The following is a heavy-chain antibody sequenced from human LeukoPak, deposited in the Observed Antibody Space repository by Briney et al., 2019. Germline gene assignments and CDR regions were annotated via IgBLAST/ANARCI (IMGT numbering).Heavy chain of an antibody. CDR2: ISGSSDSM. V-gene: IGHV3-23*01. CDR1: GFTFSSYG. D-gene: IGHD3-10*02. J-gene: IGHJ6*04. CDR3: AELGITMIGGV. Sequence: PGGSLRLSCAASGFTFSSYGMSWVRQAPGKGLEWVSAISGSSDSMYYADSVKGRFTISRDNAKNSLYLQMNSLRAEDTAVYYCAELGITMIGGVWGKGTTVTISS.